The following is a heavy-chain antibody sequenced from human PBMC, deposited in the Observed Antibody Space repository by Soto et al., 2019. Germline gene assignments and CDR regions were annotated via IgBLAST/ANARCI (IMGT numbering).Heavy chain of an antibody. V-gene: IGHV3-30*18. CDR3: PKGTAVPYHWFAS. CDR2: ISHDGNDR. J-gene: IGHJ5*01. CDR1: GFSFSAYG. D-gene: IGHD6-19*01. Sequence: QVELVESGGGVVQPGRSLRLSCEASGFSFSAYGMHWVRQAPGKGLEWVAAISHDGNDRYYADSVKGRFTISRDNSKNTLYLQMNSLRSEDADIYYCPKGTAVPYHWFASWGQGTLVTVSS.